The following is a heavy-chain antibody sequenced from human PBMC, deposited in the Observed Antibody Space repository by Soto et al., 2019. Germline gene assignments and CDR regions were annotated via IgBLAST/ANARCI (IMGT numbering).Heavy chain of an antibody. CDR1: GYSFVTSG. D-gene: IGHD3-22*01. J-gene: IGHJ4*02. CDR3: ARAGQYCDASGYAD. CDR2: ISVYNGYT. V-gene: IGHV1-18*01. Sequence: QVKLVQSGTEVKKPGASIKVSCKASGYSFVTSGMTWVRQAPGQGLEWMGWISVYNGYTNYDQKLQDRVTMTTDTNTNTSYLEVRNLRSDDTAVYYCARAGQYCDASGYADWGQGTLVTVSS.